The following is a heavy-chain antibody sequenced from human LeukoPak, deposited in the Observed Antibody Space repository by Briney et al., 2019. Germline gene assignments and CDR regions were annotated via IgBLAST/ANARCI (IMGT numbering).Heavy chain of an antibody. CDR2: ISYDGSNK. V-gene: IGHV3-30-3*01. J-gene: IGHJ4*02. CDR3: AKDGIAMVGRYYFDY. CDR1: GFTFSSYA. D-gene: IGHD5-18*01. Sequence: GGSLRLSCAASGFTFSSYAMHWVRQAPGKGLEWVAVISYDGSNKYYADSVKGRFTISRDNSKNTLYLQMNSLRAEDTAVYYCAKDGIAMVGRYYFDYWGQGTLVTVSS.